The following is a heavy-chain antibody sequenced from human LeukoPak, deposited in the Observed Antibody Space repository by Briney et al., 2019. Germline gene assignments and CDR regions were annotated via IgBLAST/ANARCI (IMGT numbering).Heavy chain of an antibody. CDR1: GGSISSSSCY. CDR2: IYYSGST. Sequence: SETLSLTCTVSGGSISSSSCYWGWIRQPPGMGLEWIGSIYYSGSTYYNPSLKSRVTISVDTSKNQFSLKLSSVTAADTAVYYCARKSSGYAEYFQHWGQGTLVTVSS. V-gene: IGHV4-39*01. J-gene: IGHJ1*01. CDR3: ARKSSGYAEYFQH. D-gene: IGHD3-22*01.